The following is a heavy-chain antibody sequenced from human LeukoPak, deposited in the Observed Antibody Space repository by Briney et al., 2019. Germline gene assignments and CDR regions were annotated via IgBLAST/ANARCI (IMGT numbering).Heavy chain of an antibody. CDR1: GGSISSYY. CDR3: ARDGVSYSGSYSFLGPFDL. Sequence: PSETLSLTCTVSGGSISSYYWSWIRQPPGKGLEWIGYIYYSGSTNYNPSLKSRVTISVDTSKNQFSLKLSSVTAADTAVYYCARDGVSYSGSYSFLGPFDLWGRGTLVTVSS. V-gene: IGHV4-59*01. J-gene: IGHJ2*01. CDR2: IYYSGST. D-gene: IGHD1-26*01.